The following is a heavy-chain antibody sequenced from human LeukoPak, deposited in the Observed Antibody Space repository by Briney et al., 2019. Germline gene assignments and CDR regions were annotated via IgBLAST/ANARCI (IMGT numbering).Heavy chain of an antibody. J-gene: IGHJ6*03. CDR3: ARIVGATDYYYYYYMDV. Sequence: PSETLSLTCTVSGGSISSSSYYWGWIRQPPGKGLEWIGSIYYSGSTYYNPSLKSRVTISVDTSKNQFSLKLSSVTAADTAVYYCARIVGATDYYYYYYMDVWGKGTTVTISS. CDR1: GGSISSSSYY. V-gene: IGHV4-39*01. D-gene: IGHD1-26*01. CDR2: IYYSGST.